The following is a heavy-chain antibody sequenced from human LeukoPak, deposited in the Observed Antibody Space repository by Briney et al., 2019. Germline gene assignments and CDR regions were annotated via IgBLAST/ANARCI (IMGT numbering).Heavy chain of an antibody. Sequence: PGGSLRLSCAASGFTFSSYSMNWVRQAPGKGLEWVSSISSRSSDIYYADSVKGRFTISRDNAKNSLYLQMNSLRAEDTAVYYCAREGYGDYSQPHDAFDIWGQGTMVTVSS. CDR2: ISSRSSDI. V-gene: IGHV3-21*01. J-gene: IGHJ3*02. D-gene: IGHD4-17*01. CDR1: GFTFSSYS. CDR3: AREGYGDYSQPHDAFDI.